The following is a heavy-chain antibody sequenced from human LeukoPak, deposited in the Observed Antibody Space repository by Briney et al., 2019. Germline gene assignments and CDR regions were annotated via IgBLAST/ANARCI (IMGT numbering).Heavy chain of an antibody. CDR1: RGSISSSSYY. CDR2: IYYSGST. D-gene: IGHD6-13*01. CDR3: ARGFKLAAAGTKLYYYYYMDV. J-gene: IGHJ6*03. V-gene: IGHV4-39*07. Sequence: PSETLSLTCTVSRGSISSSSYYWGWIRQPPGKGLEWIGSIYYSGSTYYNPSLKSRVTISVDTSKNQFSLKLSSVTAADTAVYYCARGFKLAAAGTKLYYYYYMDVWGKGTTVTVSS.